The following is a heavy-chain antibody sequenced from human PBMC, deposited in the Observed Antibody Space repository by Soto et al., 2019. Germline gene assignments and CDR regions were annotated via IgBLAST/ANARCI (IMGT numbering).Heavy chain of an antibody. D-gene: IGHD2-2*01. CDR1: GDSISMGHYY. CDR2: ISYTGTT. Sequence: SETLSLTCTVSGDSISMGHYYWTWIRQPPGKGLEWIGSISYTGTTFYNPSLKSRVTISVDTSKNQFSLKLSSVTAADTAVYYCARVPTRCWFDPWGQGTLVTVSS. J-gene: IGHJ5*02. V-gene: IGHV4-39*07. CDR3: ARVPTRCWFDP.